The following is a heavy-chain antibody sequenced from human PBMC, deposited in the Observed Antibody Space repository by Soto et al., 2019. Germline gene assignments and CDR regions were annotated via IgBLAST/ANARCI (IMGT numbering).Heavy chain of an antibody. D-gene: IGHD6-13*01. Sequence: RASVKVSCKASGYTFTSYGISWVRQAPGQGLEWMGWISAYNGNTNYAQKLQGRVTMTTATSTSTAYMELRSLRSDDTAVYYCARMGQQLARYWFDPWGQGTLVTVSS. V-gene: IGHV1-18*04. CDR3: ARMGQQLARYWFDP. CDR2: ISAYNGNT. J-gene: IGHJ5*02. CDR1: GYTFTSYG.